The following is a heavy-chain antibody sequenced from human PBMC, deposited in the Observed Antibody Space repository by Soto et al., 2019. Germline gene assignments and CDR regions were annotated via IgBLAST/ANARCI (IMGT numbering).Heavy chain of an antibody. Sequence: EVQLLESGGGLVQPGGSLRLSCAASGYTFSSFAMRWVRQAPGKGLEWVSAISGSGGSTYYADSVKGRFTISRDNSKNTLYLQMNSLRAEDTAVYYCARRGSGSYYDYWGQGTLVTVSS. CDR1: GYTFSSFA. J-gene: IGHJ4*02. CDR2: ISGSGGST. D-gene: IGHD1-26*01. CDR3: ARRGSGSYYDY. V-gene: IGHV3-23*01.